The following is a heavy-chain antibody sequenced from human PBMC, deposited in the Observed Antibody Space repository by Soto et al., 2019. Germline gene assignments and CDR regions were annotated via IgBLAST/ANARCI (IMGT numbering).Heavy chain of an antibody. D-gene: IGHD3-22*01. CDR3: AIEDYYDSSCYYVLDY. CDR2: IYYSGST. Sequence: SETLSLTCTVCGGSISSGDYYWSWIRQPPGKGLEWIGYIYYSGSTYYNPSLKSRVTISVDTSKNQFSLKLSSVTAADTPVYYCAIEDYYDSSCYYVLDYWGQGTLVTVSS. V-gene: IGHV4-30-4*01. CDR1: GGSISSGDYY. J-gene: IGHJ4*02.